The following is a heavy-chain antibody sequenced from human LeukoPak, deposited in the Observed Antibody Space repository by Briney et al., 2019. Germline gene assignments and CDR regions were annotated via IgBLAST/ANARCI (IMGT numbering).Heavy chain of an antibody. CDR1: GFTFNNYN. D-gene: IGHD1-26*01. CDR2: ITSSGAYI. Sequence: GGSLRLSCAASGFTFNNYNMNWVRQAPGKALEWVSSITSSGAYIFYADSVKGRFTISRDNAKDSLYLQMNSLGPEDTAVYYCARDPYSGNYGNYYYYYMDVWGKGTTVAISS. V-gene: IGHV3-21*01. J-gene: IGHJ6*03. CDR3: ARDPYSGNYGNYYYYYMDV.